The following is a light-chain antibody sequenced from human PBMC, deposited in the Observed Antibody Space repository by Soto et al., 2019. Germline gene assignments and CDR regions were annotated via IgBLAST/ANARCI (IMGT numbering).Light chain of an antibody. CDR2: SNN. J-gene: IGLJ7*01. CDR1: SSNIGGNS. V-gene: IGLV1-44*01. CDR3: AAWDDSLTGPV. Sequence: QAVVPQPPSASGTPGQRATISCSGSSSNIGGNSVNWYQQVPGTAPKLLIYSNNQRPSGVPDRFSGSKSGTSASLAISGLQSEDEADYYCAAWDDSLTGPVFGGGTQLTVL.